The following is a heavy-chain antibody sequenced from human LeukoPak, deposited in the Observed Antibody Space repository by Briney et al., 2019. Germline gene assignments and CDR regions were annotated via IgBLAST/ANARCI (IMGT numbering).Heavy chain of an antibody. D-gene: IGHD2-15*01. CDR1: GGSFSGYY. Sequence: PSETLSLTCAVYGGSFSGYYWSWIRQPPGKELEWLGEINHSGSTNYNPSLKSRVTISVDTSKNQFSLKLSSVTAADTAVYYCARGANFYYYGMDVWGQGTTVTVSS. CDR3: ARGANFYYYGMDV. V-gene: IGHV4-34*01. CDR2: INHSGST. J-gene: IGHJ6*02.